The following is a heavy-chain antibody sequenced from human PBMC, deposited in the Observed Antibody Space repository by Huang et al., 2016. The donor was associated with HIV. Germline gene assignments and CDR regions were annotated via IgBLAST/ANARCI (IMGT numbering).Heavy chain of an antibody. D-gene: IGHD2-15*01. CDR2: ISYDGRSQ. J-gene: IGHJ4*02. CDR1: GFKLSGLG. Sequence: QVHLVESGGGVVQPGGSLRLSCAASGFKLSGLGMHWVRQAPGRGMEWGAVISYDGRSQFYTDSVKGRFTISRDNSDNTLSLQMKGLRPDDTAVYYCAKESRWFSDFDHWGQGVLVSVSS. CDR3: AKESRWFSDFDH. V-gene: IGHV3-30*18.